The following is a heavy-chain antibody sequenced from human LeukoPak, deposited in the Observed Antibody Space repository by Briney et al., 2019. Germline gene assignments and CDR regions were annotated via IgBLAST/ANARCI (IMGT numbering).Heavy chain of an antibody. V-gene: IGHV4-30-4*07. CDR1: GGSISSGGYS. D-gene: IGHD6-13*01. Sequence: PSETLSLTCAVSGGSISSGGYSWSWIRQPPGKGLEWIGYIYYSGSTYYNPSLKSRVTISVDTSKNQFSLKLSSVTAADTAVYYCAGDRIAGDSSSWPGNWFDPWGQGTLVTVSS. J-gene: IGHJ5*02. CDR3: AGDRIAGDSSSWPGNWFDP. CDR2: IYYSGST.